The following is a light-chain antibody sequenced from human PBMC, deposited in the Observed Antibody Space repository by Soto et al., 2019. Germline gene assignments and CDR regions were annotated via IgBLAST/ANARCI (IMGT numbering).Light chain of an antibody. J-gene: IGKJ5*01. CDR1: QGISSA. V-gene: IGKV1D-13*01. CDR3: QQFNNYLPIT. CDR2: DAS. Sequence: AIQLTLSPASLSASVRDRVTITCRASQGISSALAWYQQKPGKAPKLLIYDASSLESGVPSRFSGSGSGTDFTLTISSLQPEDFATYYCQQFNNYLPITFGQGTRLEI.